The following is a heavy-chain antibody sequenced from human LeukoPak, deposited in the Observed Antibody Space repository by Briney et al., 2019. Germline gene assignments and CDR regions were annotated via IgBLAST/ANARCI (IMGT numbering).Heavy chain of an antibody. CDR1: GGSISSDAYY. J-gene: IGHJ5*02. CDR3: ARAPNSDRWFDP. CDR2: IYNTGST. D-gene: IGHD1-26*01. Sequence: PSQTLSLTCTVSGGSISSDAYYLSWIRQPAGKGLEWIGRIYNTGSTNYSPSLKSRVTISVDTSKNQFSLKLSSVTAADTAVYYCARAPNSDRWFDPWGQGTLVTVSS. V-gene: IGHV4-61*02.